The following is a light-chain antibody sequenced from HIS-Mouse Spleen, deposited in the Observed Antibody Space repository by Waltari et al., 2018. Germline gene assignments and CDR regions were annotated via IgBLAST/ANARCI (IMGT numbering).Light chain of an antibody. J-gene: IGKJ1*01. CDR2: AAS. Sequence: AIQMTPSPSSLYAYVGDRVPITCRASQGIRNDLGWYKQKPGKAPKLLIYAASSLQSGVPSRFSGSGSGTDFTLTISSLQPEDFATYYCLQDYNYPRTFGQGTKVEIK. CDR3: LQDYNYPRT. CDR1: QGIRND. V-gene: IGKV1-6*01.